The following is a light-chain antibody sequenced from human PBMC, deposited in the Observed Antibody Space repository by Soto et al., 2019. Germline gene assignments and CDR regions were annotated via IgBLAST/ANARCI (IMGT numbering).Light chain of an antibody. Sequence: QSALTQPASVSGSPGQSITISCTGTSSDTGDYSYVFWYQQHPGKAPKLMIYEVSNRPSGVSNRFSGSKSGNTASLTISGLQAEDEADYYCSSYTSSSSLYVFGTGTKVTV. J-gene: IGLJ1*01. CDR1: SSDTGDYSY. CDR2: EVS. V-gene: IGLV2-14*01. CDR3: SSYTSSSSLYV.